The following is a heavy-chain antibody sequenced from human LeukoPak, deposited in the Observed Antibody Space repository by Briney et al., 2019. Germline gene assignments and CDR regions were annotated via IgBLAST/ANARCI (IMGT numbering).Heavy chain of an antibody. V-gene: IGHV4-59*01. CDR3: ARFAPGQWLVDY. CDR2: IDYGGST. J-gene: IGHJ4*02. Sequence: PSETLSLTCTVSGGSISSYYWSWIRQPPGKGLEWIGYIDYGGSTNYNPSLKSRVTISVDTSKNQFSLKLSSVTAADTAVYYCARFAPGQWLVDYWGQGTLVTVSS. CDR1: GGSISSYY. D-gene: IGHD6-19*01.